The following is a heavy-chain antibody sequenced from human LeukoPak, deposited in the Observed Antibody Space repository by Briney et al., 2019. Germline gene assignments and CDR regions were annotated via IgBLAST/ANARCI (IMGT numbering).Heavy chain of an antibody. J-gene: IGHJ4*02. CDR2: ISGSGGST. CDR1: GFTFSSYA. D-gene: IGHD3-22*01. Sequence: GGSLRLSCAAPGFTFSSYAMSWVRQAPGKGLEWVSAISGSGGSTYYAGSVTGRFTISRDNSKNTLYLQMNSLRAEDTAVYYCAKEDYDSSGYYAPFFDYWGQGTLVTVSS. V-gene: IGHV3-23*01. CDR3: AKEDYDSSGYYAPFFDY.